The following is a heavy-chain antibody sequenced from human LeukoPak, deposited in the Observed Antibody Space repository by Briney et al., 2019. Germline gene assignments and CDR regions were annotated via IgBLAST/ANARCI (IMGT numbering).Heavy chain of an antibody. CDR1: GYTFSSYD. V-gene: IGHV1-8*01. J-gene: IGHJ3*02. D-gene: IGHD6-13*01. Sequence: ASVKVSCKASGYTFSSYDINWVRQATGQGLEWMGWLNPISGYAGYAQNFQGRVTMTGYTAISTAYMELSSLKSDDAAVYYCARGNRLYTSSWSSLAFDIWGQGTMVTVSS. CDR2: LNPISGYA. CDR3: ARGNRLYTSSWSSLAFDI.